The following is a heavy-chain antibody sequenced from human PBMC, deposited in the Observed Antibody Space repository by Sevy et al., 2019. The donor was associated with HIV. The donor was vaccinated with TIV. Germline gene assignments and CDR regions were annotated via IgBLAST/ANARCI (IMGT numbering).Heavy chain of an antibody. CDR3: AREGCSKPHDY. D-gene: IGHD2-8*01. CDR1: GFTFNIYS. CDR2: LSFGCGKI. Sequence: GGSLRLSCAASGFTFNIYSMSWVRQTPGKGLEWVATLSFGCGKINHADSVKGRFTMSRDDSKNAVYLQMNNQRVEDKAIYYGAREGCSKPHDYWGQGTLVTVSS. V-gene: IGHV3-23*01. J-gene: IGHJ4*02.